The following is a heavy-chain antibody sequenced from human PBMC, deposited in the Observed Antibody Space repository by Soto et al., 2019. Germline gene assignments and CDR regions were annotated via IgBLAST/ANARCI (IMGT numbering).Heavy chain of an antibody. D-gene: IGHD2-8*01. Sequence: QVQLVQSGAEVKKPGASVKVSCKASGYTFTSYGISWVRQAPGQGLEWMGWMSAYNGNTNNAQKLQGRVTMTTETSTSTAYMALRTMRSDDTAVYYCARDNGDESDYWGQETLVPVSS. CDR1: GYTFTSYG. J-gene: IGHJ4*02. V-gene: IGHV1-18*01. CDR3: ARDNGDESDY. CDR2: MSAYNGNT.